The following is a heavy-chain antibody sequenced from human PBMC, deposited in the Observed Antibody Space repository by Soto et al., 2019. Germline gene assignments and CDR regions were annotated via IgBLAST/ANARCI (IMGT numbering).Heavy chain of an antibody. J-gene: IGHJ5*02. D-gene: IGHD2-2*01. Sequence: NPSETLSLTCAVYGGSFSGYYWSWIRQPPGKGLEWIGEINHSGGTNYNPSLKSRVTISVDTSKNQFSLKLSSVTAADTAVYYCARVSSTSGHGVGNWFDPWGQGTLVTVSS. V-gene: IGHV4-34*01. CDR3: ARVSSTSGHGVGNWFDP. CDR2: INHSGGT. CDR1: GGSFSGYY.